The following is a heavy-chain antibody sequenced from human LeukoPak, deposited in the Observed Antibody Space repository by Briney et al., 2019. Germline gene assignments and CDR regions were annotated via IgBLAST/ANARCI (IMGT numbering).Heavy chain of an antibody. CDR2: IYYDGRT. Sequence: PSETLSLTCTVSGGSISSSTYFWGWIRQPPGKGLEWIGSIYYDGRTYYNPSLKSRVTISVDTSKNQFSLKLSSVTAADTAVYYCARDHPFFLYSSSWERGDYWGQGTLVTVSS. D-gene: IGHD6-13*01. CDR1: GGSISSSTYF. J-gene: IGHJ4*02. V-gene: IGHV4-39*07. CDR3: ARDHPFFLYSSSWERGDY.